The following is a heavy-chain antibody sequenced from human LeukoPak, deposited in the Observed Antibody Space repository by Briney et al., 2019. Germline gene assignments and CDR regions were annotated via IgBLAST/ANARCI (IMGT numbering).Heavy chain of an antibody. J-gene: IGHJ4*02. CDR1: GGSISSYY. Sequence: SETLSLTCTVSGGSISSYYWSWIRQPPGKGLEWIGYIYYSGSTNYNPSLKSRVTISVDTSKNQFSLKLSSATAADTAVYYCARGFGPVAGWDYWGQGTLVTVSS. V-gene: IGHV4-59*01. CDR3: ARGFGPVAGWDY. CDR2: IYYSGST. D-gene: IGHD2-15*01.